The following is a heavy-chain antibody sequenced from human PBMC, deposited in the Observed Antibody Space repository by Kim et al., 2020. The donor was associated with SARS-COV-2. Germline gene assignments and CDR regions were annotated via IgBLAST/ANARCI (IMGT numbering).Heavy chain of an antibody. V-gene: IGHV3-30*18. Sequence: GGSLRLSCAASGFTFSSYGMHWVRQAPGKGLEWVAVISYDGSNKYYADSVKGRFTISRDNSKNTLYLQMNSLRAEDTAVYYCAKDGVLLWFGESTSFDYWGQGTLVTVSS. CDR1: GFTFSSYG. CDR3: AKDGVLLWFGESTSFDY. J-gene: IGHJ4*02. D-gene: IGHD3-10*01. CDR2: ISYDGSNK.